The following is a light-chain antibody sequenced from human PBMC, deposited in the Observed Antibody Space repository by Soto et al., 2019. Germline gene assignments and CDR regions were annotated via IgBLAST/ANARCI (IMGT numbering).Light chain of an antibody. CDR3: QQYNDWPYN. V-gene: IGKV3-15*01. Sequence: EIVMTQSPATLSVSPGERATLSCRASQSVSSNLAWYQQKPGQAPRLLMYGASSRATGVPDRFSGSGSGTEFTLTISGLQSEDFAVYYCQQYNDWPYNFGQGTKVEIK. CDR1: QSVSSN. J-gene: IGKJ2*01. CDR2: GAS.